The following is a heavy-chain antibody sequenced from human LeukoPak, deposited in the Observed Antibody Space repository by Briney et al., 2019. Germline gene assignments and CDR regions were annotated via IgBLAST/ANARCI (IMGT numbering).Heavy chain of an antibody. Sequence: GGSLRLSCAASGFTFSSYSMNWVRQAPGKGLEWVSSISSSSSYIYYADSVKGRFTISRDKAKNSLYLQMNSLRAEDTAVYYCASTRGYSYGLFDYWGQGTLVTVSS. CDR1: GFTFSSYS. CDR3: ASTRGYSYGLFDY. D-gene: IGHD5-18*01. V-gene: IGHV3-21*01. CDR2: ISSSSSYI. J-gene: IGHJ4*02.